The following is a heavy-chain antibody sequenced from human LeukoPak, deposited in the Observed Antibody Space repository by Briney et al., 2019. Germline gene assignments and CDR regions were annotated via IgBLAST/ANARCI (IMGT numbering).Heavy chain of an antibody. CDR1: GGSFSGYY. CDR3: ARHSTTMVRGVIIT. D-gene: IGHD3-10*01. CDR2: INHSGST. Sequence: SETLSLTCAVYGGSFSGYYWSWIRQPPGKGLEWIGEINHSGSTNYNPSLKSRVTISVDTSKNQFSLKLSSVTAADTAVYYCARHSTTMVRGVIITWGQGTLVTVSS. V-gene: IGHV4-34*01. J-gene: IGHJ5*02.